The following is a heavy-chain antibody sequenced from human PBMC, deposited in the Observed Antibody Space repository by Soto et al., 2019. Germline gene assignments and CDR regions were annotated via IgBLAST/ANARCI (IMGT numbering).Heavy chain of an antibody. CDR3: ARGDSSGWYFDY. CDR2: INHSGST. V-gene: IGHV4-34*01. J-gene: IGHJ4*02. D-gene: IGHD6-19*01. CDR1: GGSFSNYF. Sequence: QVRLQQWGAGLLKPSETLSLTCAVYGGSFSNYFWSWIRQPPGKGLEWIGGINHSGSTNYNPSLKSRVTISVDTSKNQFSLKLSSVTAADTAVYYCARGDSSGWYFDYWGQGTLVTVSS.